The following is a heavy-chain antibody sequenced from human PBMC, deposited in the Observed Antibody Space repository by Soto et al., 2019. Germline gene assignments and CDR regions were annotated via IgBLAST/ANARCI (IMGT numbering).Heavy chain of an antibody. J-gene: IGHJ5*02. CDR1: GGTFSSYA. D-gene: IGHD3-10*01. CDR2: IIPIFGTA. Sequence: QVQLVQSGAEVKKPGSSVKVSYKASGGTFSSYAISWVRQAPGQGLEWMGGIIPIFGTANYAQKFQGRVTITADESTSTAYMELSSLRSEDTAVYYCASSYYGSGSYYNWFDPWGQGTLVTVSS. CDR3: ASSYYGSGSYYNWFDP. V-gene: IGHV1-69*01.